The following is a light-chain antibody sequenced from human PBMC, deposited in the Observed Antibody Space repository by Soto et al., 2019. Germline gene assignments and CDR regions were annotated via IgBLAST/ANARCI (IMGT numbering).Light chain of an antibody. CDR2: DAS. J-gene: IGKJ4*01. CDR1: QSVSTY. CDR3: QVRGKWPPP. V-gene: IGKV3-11*01. Sequence: EIVLTQSPATLSLSPGERATLSCRASQSVSTYLAWYQQKPGQAPRILIYDASRRATGIPARFSGSGSGTDFTPTISSLEPVDFAVYYCQVRGKWPPPFGGGTKVEIK.